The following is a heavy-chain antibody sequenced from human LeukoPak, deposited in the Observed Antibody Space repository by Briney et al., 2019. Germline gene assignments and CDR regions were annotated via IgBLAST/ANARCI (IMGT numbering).Heavy chain of an antibody. J-gene: IGHJ6*03. V-gene: IGHV3-48*01. CDR2: ISSTGSTI. CDR3: ARDTSGSLNRGYYYYYYYMDV. Sequence: PGGSLRLSCVASGFTFNIYSMNWVRQAPGKGLEWVSYISSTGSTISYADSVKGRFTISRDNAKNSLYLQLNILIAEDTAVYCCARDTSGSLNRGYYYYYYYMDVWGKGTTVTVSS. D-gene: IGHD3-10*01. CDR1: GFTFNIYS.